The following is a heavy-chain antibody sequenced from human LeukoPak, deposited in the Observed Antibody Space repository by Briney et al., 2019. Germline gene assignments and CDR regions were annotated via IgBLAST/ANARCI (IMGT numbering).Heavy chain of an antibody. V-gene: IGHV2-70*11. J-gene: IGHJ4*02. Sequence: SGPTLVNPTQTLTLTCTFSGFSLSTSGMCVSWIRQPPGKALEWLARIDWDDDKYYSTSLKTRLTISKDTSKNQVVLTMTNMDPVDTATYYCARAYYYGSGSYYKDYWGQGTLVTVSS. CDR3: ARAYYYGSGSYYKDY. D-gene: IGHD3-10*01. CDR2: IDWDDDK. CDR1: GFSLSTSGMC.